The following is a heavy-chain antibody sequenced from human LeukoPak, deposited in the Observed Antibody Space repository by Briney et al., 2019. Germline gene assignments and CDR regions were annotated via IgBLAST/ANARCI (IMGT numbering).Heavy chain of an antibody. CDR3: ARTEMATTTVPAFFDY. CDR2: FYRENM. Sequence: SETLSLTCTVSGDSFSSTGYYWNWIRQPAGKGLEWIGRFYRENMDYNPSLKSRATISVDTSKNQFSLRLTSVTAADTAVYYCARTEMATTTVPAFFDYWGQGTLVTVSS. CDR1: GDSFSSTGYY. J-gene: IGHJ4*02. D-gene: IGHD5-24*01. V-gene: IGHV4-61*02.